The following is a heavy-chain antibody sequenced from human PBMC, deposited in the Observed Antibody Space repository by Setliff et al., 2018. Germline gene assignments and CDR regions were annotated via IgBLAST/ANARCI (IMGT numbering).Heavy chain of an antibody. CDR2: IIPILDTA. J-gene: IGHJ4*02. D-gene: IGHD3-10*01. CDR1: GGTFNSYA. CDR3: ASTIQVGDLRTQYFDY. V-gene: IGHV1-69*10. Sequence: GASVKVSCKASGGTFNSYALSWVRQAPGQGLEWMGGIIPILDTANYAHNFQGRVTISFDRSTGTAYMDLSSLRPDDTAVYYCASTIQVGDLRTQYFDYWGQGTLGTVS.